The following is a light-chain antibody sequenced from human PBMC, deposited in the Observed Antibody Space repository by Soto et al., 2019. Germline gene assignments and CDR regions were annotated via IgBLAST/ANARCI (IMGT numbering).Light chain of an antibody. CDR1: QSVGSTY. Sequence: EIVLTQSPGTLSLSPGERATLSCRASQSVGSTYLAWYQQKPGQAPRLLIYGASSRATGIPGRFSGSGSGTDFTLTISRLEPEDFAVYYCQQYGSSPRFTFGPGTKVDIK. CDR3: QQYGSSPRFT. CDR2: GAS. J-gene: IGKJ3*01. V-gene: IGKV3-20*01.